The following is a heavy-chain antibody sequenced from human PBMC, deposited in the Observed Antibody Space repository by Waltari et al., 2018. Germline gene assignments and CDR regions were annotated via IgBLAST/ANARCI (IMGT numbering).Heavy chain of an antibody. CDR2: INWKGDKV. CDR1: GVPFDDYG. D-gene: IGHD3-22*01. J-gene: IGHJ4*02. Sequence: VESGGGVIRPGGSLRLSWEASGVPFDDYGMSWVRQGPGKGLEWIAGINWKGDKVAYGDAVRGRFIISRDNAKNLLYLQMNTVGLDDTALYYCARGGDSSWPRWGQGTLVTVSA. CDR3: ARGGDSSWPR. V-gene: IGHV3-20*04.